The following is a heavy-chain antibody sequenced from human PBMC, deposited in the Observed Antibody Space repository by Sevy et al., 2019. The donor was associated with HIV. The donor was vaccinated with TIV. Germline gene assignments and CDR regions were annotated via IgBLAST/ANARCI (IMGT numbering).Heavy chain of an antibody. J-gene: IGHJ6*02. V-gene: IGHV3-30*02. D-gene: IGHD4-17*01. CDR1: GFIFKSYG. CDR2: IRNDGSTK. Sequence: WGSLRLSCAASGFIFKSYGMHWVRQAPGKGLEWVTFIRNDGSTKYYADSVRGRFTASRDNPKNTLYLQMNSLRPEDTAVYYCVKGPHPAVTTSYALDVWGQGTTVTVSS. CDR3: VKGPHPAVTTSYALDV.